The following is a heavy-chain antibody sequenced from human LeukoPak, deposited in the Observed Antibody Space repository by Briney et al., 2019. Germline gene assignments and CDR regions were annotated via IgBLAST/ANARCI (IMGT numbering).Heavy chain of an antibody. V-gene: IGHV4-59*01. CDR2: TYYGGST. CDR3: ARVACSSTSCFYPTFDY. CDR1: DGSISSYF. D-gene: IGHD2-2*01. Sequence: SETLSLTCTVSDGSISSYFWSWIRQPPGKGLEWLGYTYYGGSTKYNPSLKSRVTISVDTSKNHFSLKLRSVTAADTAVYYCARVACSSTSCFYPTFDYWGQGTLVTVSS. J-gene: IGHJ4*02.